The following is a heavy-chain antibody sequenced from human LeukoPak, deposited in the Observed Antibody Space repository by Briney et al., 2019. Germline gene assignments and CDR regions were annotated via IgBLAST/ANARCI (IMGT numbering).Heavy chain of an antibody. CDR2: INHSGST. CDR3: AREEVVYGSGSYYYYYGMDV. J-gene: IGHJ6*02. CDR1: GGSFSGYY. V-gene: IGHV4-34*01. Sequence: PSETLSLTCAVYGGSFSGYYWSWIRQPPGKGLEWIGEINHSGSTNYNPSLKSRVTISVDTSKNQFSLKLSSVTAADTAVYYCAREEVVYGSGSYYYYYGMDVWGQGTTVTVSS. D-gene: IGHD3-10*01.